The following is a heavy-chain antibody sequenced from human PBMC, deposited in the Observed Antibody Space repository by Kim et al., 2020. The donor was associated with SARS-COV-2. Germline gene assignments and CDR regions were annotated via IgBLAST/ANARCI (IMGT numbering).Heavy chain of an antibody. V-gene: IGHV4-34*01. CDR2: INHSGST. CDR3: ARGGPPYDYVWGSYRPNWFDP. CDR1: GGSFSGYY. Sequence: SETLSLTFAVYGGSFSGYYWSWIRQPPGKGLEWIGEINHSGSTNYNPSPKSRVTISVDTSKNQFSLKLSSVTAADTAVYYCARGGPPYDYVWGSYRPNWFDPGGQGTLVTVSS. D-gene: IGHD3-16*02. J-gene: IGHJ5*02.